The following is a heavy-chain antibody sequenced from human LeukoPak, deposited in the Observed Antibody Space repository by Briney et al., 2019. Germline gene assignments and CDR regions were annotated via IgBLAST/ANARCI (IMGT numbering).Heavy chain of an antibody. CDR2: IYHSGST. CDR3: AREGDCSGGSCYDPVDY. J-gene: IGHJ4*02. V-gene: IGHV4-38-2*02. CDR1: GYSISSGYY. Sequence: SETLSLTCTVSGYSISSGYYWGWIRQPPGKGLEWIGSIYHSGSTYYNPSLKSRVTISVDTSKNQFSLKLSSVTAADTAVYYCAREGDCSGGSCYDPVDYWGQGTLVTVSS. D-gene: IGHD2-15*01.